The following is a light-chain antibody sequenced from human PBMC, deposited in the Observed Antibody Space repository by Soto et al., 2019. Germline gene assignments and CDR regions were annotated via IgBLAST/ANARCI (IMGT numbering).Light chain of an antibody. CDR3: CSYAGSNKV. CDR1: TSNIGSNY. Sequence: QSALTQPPSASGTPGQRVTISCSGSTSNIGSNYVYWYQHLPGTAPKLLIYTDTQRPSGVPDRFSGSKSGTSASLAISGLRSEDEADYYCCSYAGSNKVFGGGTKLTVL. CDR2: TDT. V-gene: IGLV1-47*02. J-gene: IGLJ3*02.